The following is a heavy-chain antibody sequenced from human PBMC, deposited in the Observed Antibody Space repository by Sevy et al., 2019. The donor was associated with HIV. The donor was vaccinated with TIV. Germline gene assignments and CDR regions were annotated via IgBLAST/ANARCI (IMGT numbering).Heavy chain of an antibody. CDR2: MNPNSGNT. V-gene: IGHV1-8*01. J-gene: IGHJ6*02. CDR1: GYTFTSYD. Sequence: ASVKVSCKASGYTFTSYDINWVRQATGQGLEWMGWMNPNSGNTGYAQKFQGRVTMTRNTSISTAYMERSSLRSEDTAVYYCAREYYDFWSGYFRYYYYGMDVWGQGTTVTVSS. D-gene: IGHD3-3*01. CDR3: AREYYDFWSGYFRYYYYGMDV.